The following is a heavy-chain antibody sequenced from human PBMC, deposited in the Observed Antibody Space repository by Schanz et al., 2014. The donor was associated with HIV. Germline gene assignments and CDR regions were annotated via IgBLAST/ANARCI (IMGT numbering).Heavy chain of an antibody. CDR2: INPNSGGT. D-gene: IGHD3-22*01. Sequence: QVQLVQSGTEVSKPGTSVKVSCKTSGYAFSDYYLHWVRQAPGQGLEWMGWINPNSGGTNYAQKFQGRVTMTRDTSISTAYMELSRLRSDDTAVYYCAYSSGFYQYSYGMDVWGQGTTVTVSS. CDR1: GYAFSDYY. J-gene: IGHJ6*02. CDR3: AYSSGFYQYSYGMDV. V-gene: IGHV1-2*02.